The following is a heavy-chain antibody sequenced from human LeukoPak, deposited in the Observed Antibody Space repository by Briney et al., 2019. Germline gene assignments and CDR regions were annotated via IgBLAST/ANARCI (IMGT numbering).Heavy chain of an antibody. J-gene: IGHJ4*02. CDR1: GYTFTSYD. Sequence: GESLRISCKGSGYTFTSYDINWVRQATGQGLEWMGWMNPNSGNTGYAQKFQGRVTMTRNTSISTAYMELSSLRSEDTAVYYCARGIAARPGDYWGQGTLVTVSS. CDR2: MNPNSGNT. V-gene: IGHV1-8*01. CDR3: ARGIAARPGDY. D-gene: IGHD6-6*01.